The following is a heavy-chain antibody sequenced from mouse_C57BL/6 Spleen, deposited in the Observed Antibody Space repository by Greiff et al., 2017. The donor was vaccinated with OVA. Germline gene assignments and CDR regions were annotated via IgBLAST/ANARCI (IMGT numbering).Heavy chain of an antibody. V-gene: IGHV1-80*01. D-gene: IGHD2-5*01. CDR1: GYAFSSYW. CDR3: ARIDYYSNTLDY. J-gene: IGHJ2*01. CDR2: IYPGDGDT. Sequence: QVQLQQSGAELVKPGASVKISCKASGYAFSSYWMNWVKQRPGKGLEWIGQIYPGDGDTNYNGKFKGKATLTADKSSSTAYMQLSSLTSEDSAVYFCARIDYYSNTLDYWGQGTTLTVSS.